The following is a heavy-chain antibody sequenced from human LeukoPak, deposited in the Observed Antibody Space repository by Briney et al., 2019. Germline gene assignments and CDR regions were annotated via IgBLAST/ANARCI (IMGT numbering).Heavy chain of an antibody. J-gene: IGHJ6*02. V-gene: IGHV3-23*01. Sequence: GGSLRLSCAASGFTFSSYAMSWVRQAPGKGLEWVSAISGSGGSSYYADSVKGRFTISRDNSKDTVYLQMNSLRAEDTAIYYCAKIISPTTYYYYGLDVWGQGTTVTVPS. D-gene: IGHD1-14*01. CDR2: ISGSGGSS. CDR1: GFTFSSYA. CDR3: AKIISPTTYYYYGLDV.